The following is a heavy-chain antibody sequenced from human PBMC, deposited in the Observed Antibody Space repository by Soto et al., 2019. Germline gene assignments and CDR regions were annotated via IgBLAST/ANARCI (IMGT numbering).Heavy chain of an antibody. CDR2: IDWDDDK. V-gene: IGHV2-70*01. CDR3: ARTLAARPPSFFDY. Sequence: AGPTLVDPTQTLTLTCTFSGFSLSTSGMCVSWIRQPPGKALEWLALIDWDDDKYYSTSLKTRLTISKDTSKNQVVLTMTNMDPVDTATYYCARTLAARPPSFFDYWGQGTLVTVSS. D-gene: IGHD6-6*01. CDR1: GFSLSTSGMC. J-gene: IGHJ4*02.